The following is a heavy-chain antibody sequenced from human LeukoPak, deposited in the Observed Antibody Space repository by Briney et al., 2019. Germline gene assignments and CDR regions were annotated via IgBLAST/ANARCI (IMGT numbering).Heavy chain of an antibody. V-gene: IGHV1-24*01. CDR1: GYTLTELS. Sequence: ASVKVSCKVSGYTLTELSMHWVRQAPGKGLEWMGGFDPEDGETIYAQKFQGRVTMTEDTSTDTAYMELSSLRSEDTAVYYCAREQVNYYDSSGYPPIYWYFDLWGRGTLVTVSS. J-gene: IGHJ2*01. CDR2: FDPEDGET. D-gene: IGHD3-22*01. CDR3: AREQVNYYDSSGYPPIYWYFDL.